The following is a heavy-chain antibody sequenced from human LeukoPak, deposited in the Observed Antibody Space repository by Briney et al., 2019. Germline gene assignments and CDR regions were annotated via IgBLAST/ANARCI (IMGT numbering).Heavy chain of an antibody. CDR2: ISYDGSNK. J-gene: IGHJ4*02. CDR3: ARDPTYYYDSSGYFDY. Sequence: GGSLRLSCAASGFTFSSNGMHWVRQAPGKGLEWVAVISYDGSNKYYADSVKGRFTISRDNSKNTLYLQMNSLRAEDTAVYYCARDPTYYYDSSGYFDYGGQGTLVTVSA. D-gene: IGHD3-22*01. CDR1: GFTFSSNG. V-gene: IGHV3-30*03.